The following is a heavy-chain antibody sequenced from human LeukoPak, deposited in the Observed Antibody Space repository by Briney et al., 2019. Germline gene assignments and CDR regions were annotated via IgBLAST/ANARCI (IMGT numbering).Heavy chain of an antibody. CDR3: VRDRQKRAGYSSGWYYYYYMDV. CDR2: IIPIFGTA. V-gene: IGHV1-69*13. D-gene: IGHD6-19*01. Sequence: SAKVSCKASGGTFSSYAISWVRQAPGQGLEWMGGIIPIFGTANYAQKFQGRVTITADESTSTAYMELSSLRSEDTAVYYCVRDRQKRAGYSSGWYYYYYMDVWGKGTTVTVSS. J-gene: IGHJ6*03. CDR1: GGTFSSYA.